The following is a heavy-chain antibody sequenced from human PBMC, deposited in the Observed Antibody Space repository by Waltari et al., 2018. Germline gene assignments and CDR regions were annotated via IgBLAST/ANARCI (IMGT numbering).Heavy chain of an antibody. CDR3: ARVADTATPQAFDI. CDR2: IKEDGSDK. J-gene: IGHJ3*02. V-gene: IGHV3-7*03. D-gene: IGHD5-18*01. Sequence: EVQLVESGGGLVQSGGSLRLSCVASGFTFSRSWMSWVRQAPGKGLEWVANIKEDGSDKYYVDSVKGRFTISRDNTKNSLYLQMDSLRSEDTAVYYCARVADTATPQAFDIWGQGTMVTVSS. CDR1: GFTFSRSW.